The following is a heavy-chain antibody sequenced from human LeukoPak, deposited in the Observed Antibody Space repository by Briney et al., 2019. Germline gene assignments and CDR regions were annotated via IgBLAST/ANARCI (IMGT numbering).Heavy chain of an antibody. J-gene: IGHJ3*02. CDR3: ARESTYYYDNSGFDSAAFDI. CDR2: IYHSGTA. CDR1: GGSISTGGYY. V-gene: IGHV4-31*03. Sequence: SETLSLTCTVSGGSISTGGYYWSRIRLHPGKGLEWIGYIYHSGTAYYNPSLRSRITISLDTSKNLFSLKLTSVTAADTAVYYCARESTYYYDNSGFDSAAFDIWGQGTMVTVSS. D-gene: IGHD3-22*01.